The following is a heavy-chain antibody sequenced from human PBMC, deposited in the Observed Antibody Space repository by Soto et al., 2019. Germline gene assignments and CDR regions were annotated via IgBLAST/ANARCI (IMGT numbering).Heavy chain of an antibody. V-gene: IGHV3-33*01. CDR1: GFTLRTYG. CDR2: IWNDGTNK. Sequence: GGSLRLSCTASGFTLRTYGMHWVRQAPGKGLEWVAAIWNDGTNKYHADTVKGRYTVSRDNSKNTLYLQMNSLRVEDSAVYYCARALVTGSGYYDLLLYYYGLDVWGQGTTVTVSS. CDR3: ARALVTGSGYYDLLLYYYGLDV. D-gene: IGHD3-3*01. J-gene: IGHJ6*02.